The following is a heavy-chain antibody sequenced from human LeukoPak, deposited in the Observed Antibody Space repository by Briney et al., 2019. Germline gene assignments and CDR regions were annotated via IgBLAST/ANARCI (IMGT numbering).Heavy chain of an antibody. D-gene: IGHD3-22*01. CDR2: ISGSNGNT. V-gene: IGHV1-18*01. J-gene: IGHJ3*02. CDR3: ARSVGGYSDSSGYYSAGAFDI. Sequence: ASVKVSCKASGYTFTSYGISWVRQVPGQGLEWMGWISGSNGNTNYAQKLQGRVTMTTDTSTSTAYMELSRLRSDDTAVYYCARSVGGYSDSSGYYSAGAFDIWGHGTMVTVSS. CDR1: GYTFTSYG.